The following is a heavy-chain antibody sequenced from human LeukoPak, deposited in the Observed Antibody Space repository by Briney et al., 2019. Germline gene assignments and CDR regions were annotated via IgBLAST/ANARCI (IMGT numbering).Heavy chain of an antibody. V-gene: IGHV3-23*01. D-gene: IGHD3-3*01. CDR2: ISGSGGST. Sequence: GGSLRLSCAASGFTVSNNYMTWVRQAPGKGLEWVSAISGSGGSTYYADSVKGRFTISRDNSKNTLYLQMNSLRAEDTAVYYCAKPPWLLYHWGQGTLVTVSS. CDR1: GFTVSNNY. CDR3: AKPPWLLYH. J-gene: IGHJ5*02.